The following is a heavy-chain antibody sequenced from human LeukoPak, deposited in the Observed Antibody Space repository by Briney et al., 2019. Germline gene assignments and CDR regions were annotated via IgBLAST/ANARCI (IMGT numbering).Heavy chain of an antibody. CDR1: GYTFTSYD. CDR3: ARDSIAVAAPYYYYGMDV. J-gene: IGHJ6*02. CDR2: MNPNSGNT. V-gene: IGHV1-8*02. Sequence: ASVKVSCKASGYTFTSYDINWVRQATGQGLEWMGWMNPNSGNTGYAQKLQGRVTMTTDTSTSTAYMELRSLRSDDTAVYYCARDSIAVAAPYYYYGMDVWGQGTTVTVSS. D-gene: IGHD6-19*01.